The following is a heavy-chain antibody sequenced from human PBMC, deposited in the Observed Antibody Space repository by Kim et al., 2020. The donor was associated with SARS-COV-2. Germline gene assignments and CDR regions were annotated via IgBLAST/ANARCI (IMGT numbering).Heavy chain of an antibody. CDR1: GFTFSSYS. CDR2: ISSSSSYI. V-gene: IGHV3-21*01. CDR3: ARDRGYYDSSGYYPAPNDAFDI. D-gene: IGHD3-22*01. J-gene: IGHJ3*02. Sequence: GGSLRLSCAASGFTFSSYSMNWVRQAPGKGLEWVSSISSSSSYIYYADSVKGRFTISRDNAKNSLYLQMNSLRAEDTAVYYCARDRGYYDSSGYYPAPNDAFDIWGQGTMVTVSS.